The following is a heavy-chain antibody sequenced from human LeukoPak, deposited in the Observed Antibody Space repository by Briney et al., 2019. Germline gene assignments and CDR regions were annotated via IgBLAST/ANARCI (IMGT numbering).Heavy chain of an antibody. D-gene: IGHD6-13*01. Sequence: ASVKVSCKASGGTFSSYAISWVRQAPGQGLEWMGGIIPIFGTANYAQKFQGRVTITADVSTSTAYMELSSLRSEDTAVYYCARVIAAAADYVNWFDPWGQGTLVTVSS. J-gene: IGHJ5*02. V-gene: IGHV1-69*13. CDR1: GGTFSSYA. CDR3: ARVIAAAADYVNWFDP. CDR2: IIPIFGTA.